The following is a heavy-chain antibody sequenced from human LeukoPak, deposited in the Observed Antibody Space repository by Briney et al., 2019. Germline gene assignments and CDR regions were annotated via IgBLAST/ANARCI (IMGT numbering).Heavy chain of an antibody. D-gene: IGHD2-2*01. J-gene: IGHJ4*02. CDR2: IIPIFGTA. CDR1: GGTFSSYA. V-gene: IGHV1-69*13. Sequence: SVKVSCKASGGTFSSYAISWVRQAPGQGLEWMGGIIPIFGTANYAQKFQGRVTITADESTSTAYMELSSLRSEDTAVYYCARVPQTYCSSTSCYVEYFDYWGQGTLVTVSS. CDR3: ARVPQTYCSSTSCYVEYFDY.